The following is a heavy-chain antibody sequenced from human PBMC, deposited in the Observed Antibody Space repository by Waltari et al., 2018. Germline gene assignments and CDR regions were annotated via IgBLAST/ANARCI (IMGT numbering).Heavy chain of an antibody. V-gene: IGHV3-30-3*01. CDR1: AFTISSYA. CDR2: ISYDGSNK. Sequence: QVQLVESGGGVVQPGRSLSLACAASAFTISSYALHWVGPAPGKGLEWVAVISYDGSNKYYADSVKGRFTISRDNSKNTLYLQMNSLRAEDTAVYYCARDFRMVIAVDKVDYWGQGTLVTVSS. CDR3: ARDFRMVIAVDKVDY. D-gene: IGHD2-21*01. J-gene: IGHJ4*02.